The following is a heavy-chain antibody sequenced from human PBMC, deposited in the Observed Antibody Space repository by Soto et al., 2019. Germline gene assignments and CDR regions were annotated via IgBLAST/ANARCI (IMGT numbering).Heavy chain of an antibody. CDR3: ARVSGYCSSTSCYKPDYYYYYMDV. Sequence: ASVKVSCKASGYTFTSYGISWVRQAPGQGLEWMGWVSAYNGNTNYAQKLQGRVTMTTDTSTSTAYMELRSLRSDDTAVYYCARVSGYCSSTSCYKPDYYYYYMDVWGKGTTVTVSS. CDR2: VSAYNGNT. CDR1: GYTFTSYG. J-gene: IGHJ6*03. V-gene: IGHV1-18*01. D-gene: IGHD2-2*01.